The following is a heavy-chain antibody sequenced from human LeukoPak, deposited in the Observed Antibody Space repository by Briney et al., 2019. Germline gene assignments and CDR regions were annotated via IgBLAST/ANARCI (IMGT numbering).Heavy chain of an antibody. V-gene: IGHV1-69*04. CDR3: ARDPGDYDSSGYPPV. CDR1: GGTFSSYA. CDR2: IIPILGIA. D-gene: IGHD3-22*01. Sequence: GSSVKVSCKASGGTFSSYAISWVRQAPGQGLEWMGGIIPILGIANYAQKFQGRVTITADKSTSTAYMELSSLRSEDTAVYYCARDPGDYDSSGYPPVWGQGTLVTVSS. J-gene: IGHJ4*02.